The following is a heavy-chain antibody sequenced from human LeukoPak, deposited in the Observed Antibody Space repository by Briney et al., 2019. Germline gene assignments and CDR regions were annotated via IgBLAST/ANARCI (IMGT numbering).Heavy chain of an antibody. CDR3: ARSPPLGDYDLGNHYYFDY. CDR1: GYTFTSYA. V-gene: IGHV1-3*01. Sequence: ASVKVSCKASGYTFTSYAMHWVRQAPGQRLEWMGWINAGNGNTKYSQKFQGRVTITRDTSASTAYMELSSPRSEDTAVYYCARSPPLGDYDLGNHYYFDYWGQGTLVTVSS. CDR2: INAGNGNT. D-gene: IGHD4-17*01. J-gene: IGHJ4*02.